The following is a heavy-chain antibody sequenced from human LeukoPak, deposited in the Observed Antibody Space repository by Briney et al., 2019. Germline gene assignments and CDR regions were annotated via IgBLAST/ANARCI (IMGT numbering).Heavy chain of an antibody. V-gene: IGHV1-69*13. CDR3: ARANLIVVVPAAPNDAFDI. D-gene: IGHD2-2*01. CDR2: IIPIFGTA. J-gene: IGHJ3*02. CDR1: GGTFSSYA. Sequence: SVKVSCKASGGTFSSYAISWVRQAPGQGLEWMGGIIPIFGTANYAQKFQGRVTITADESTSTAYIELSSLRSEDTAVYYCARANLIVVVPAAPNDAFDIWGQGTMVTVSS.